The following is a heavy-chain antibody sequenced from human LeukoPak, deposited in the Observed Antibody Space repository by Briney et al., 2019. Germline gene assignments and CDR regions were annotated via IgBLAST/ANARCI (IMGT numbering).Heavy chain of an antibody. V-gene: IGHV1-18*01. Sequence: ASVKVSCKASGYTFTSYGISWVRQAPGQGLEWMGWISAYNGNTNYAQKLQGRVTMTTDTSTSTVYMELRSLRSDDTAVYYCAREPTVTLGFDYWGQGTLVTVSS. CDR2: ISAYNGNT. CDR1: GYTFTSYG. J-gene: IGHJ4*02. D-gene: IGHD4-17*01. CDR3: AREPTVTLGFDY.